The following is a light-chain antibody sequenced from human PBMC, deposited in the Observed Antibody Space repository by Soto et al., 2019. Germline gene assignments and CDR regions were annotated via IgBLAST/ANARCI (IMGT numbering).Light chain of an antibody. J-gene: IGKJ2*01. Sequence: EIVLTQSPATLSLSPGERATLSCRASQSVSSYLAWYQQKPGQAPRLLIYDASNRATGIPARFSGSGSGTDLALTISSLEPEDLSVYYCQQLSKLPPYTFGQGTKLEIK. CDR1: QSVSSY. CDR3: QQLSKLPPYT. V-gene: IGKV3-11*01. CDR2: DAS.